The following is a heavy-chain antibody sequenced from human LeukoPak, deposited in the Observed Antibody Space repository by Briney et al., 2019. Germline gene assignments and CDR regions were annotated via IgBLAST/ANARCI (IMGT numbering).Heavy chain of an antibody. Sequence: PGGSLRLSCAASGFTFSNAWMSWVDQAPGKGLEWVGRIKSKTDDGTTDYAAPVKGRFTISRDDSKNTLYLQMNSLKTEDTAVYYCSTDSENYDFWSYWGQGTLVTVSS. CDR2: IKSKTDDGTT. D-gene: IGHD3-3*01. CDR3: STDSENYDFWSY. V-gene: IGHV3-15*01. J-gene: IGHJ4*02. CDR1: GFTFSNAW.